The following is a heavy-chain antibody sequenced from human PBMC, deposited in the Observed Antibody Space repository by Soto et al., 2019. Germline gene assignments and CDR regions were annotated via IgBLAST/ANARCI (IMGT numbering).Heavy chain of an antibody. CDR2: ISYDGSNK. CDR1: GFRITRYA. D-gene: IGHD3-10*01. CDR3: AKTLLWFGVIDY. Sequence: SVRLPSSASGFRITRYAMLSVIQAPGKGLEWVAVISYDGSNKYYADSVKGRFTISRDNSKNTLYLQMNSLRAEDTAVYYCAKTLLWFGVIDYCGQGTLVTVSS. J-gene: IGHJ4*02. V-gene: IGHV3-30-3*02.